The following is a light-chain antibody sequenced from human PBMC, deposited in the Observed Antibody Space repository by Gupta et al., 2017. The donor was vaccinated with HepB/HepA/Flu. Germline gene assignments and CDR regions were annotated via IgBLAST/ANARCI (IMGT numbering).Light chain of an antibody. CDR3: QRCTDWPLT. CDR1: QTVTSN. Sequence: EILMTQSPATLSVSPGERVTLSCRASQTVTSNLAWYQQKPGQAPRLLIYDASTSATGTPARLSGSASGTEFTLTISILQSEDFGVYYCQRCTDWPLTLGGGTKLEIQ. V-gene: IGKV3-15*01. J-gene: IGKJ4*01. CDR2: DAS.